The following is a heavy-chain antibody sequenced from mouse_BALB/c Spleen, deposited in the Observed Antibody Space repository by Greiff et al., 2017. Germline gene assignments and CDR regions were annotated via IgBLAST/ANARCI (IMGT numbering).Heavy chain of an antibody. CDR1: GFTFSSFG. CDR2: ISSGSSTI. D-gene: IGHD1-1*01. J-gene: IGHJ2*01. CDR3: ARDYGSDY. V-gene: IGHV5-17*02. Sequence: EVQLQESGGGLVQPGGSRKLSCAASGFTFSSFGMHWVRQAPEKGLEWVAYISSGSSTIYYADTVKGRFTISRDNPKNTLFLQMTSLRSEDTAMYYCARDYGSDYWGQGTTLTVSS.